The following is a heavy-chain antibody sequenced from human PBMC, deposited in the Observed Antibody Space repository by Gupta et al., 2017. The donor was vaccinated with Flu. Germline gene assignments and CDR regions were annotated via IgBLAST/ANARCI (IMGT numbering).Heavy chain of an antibody. V-gene: IGHV3-23*01. D-gene: IGHD2-2*01. CDR2: ISGSGTST. J-gene: IGHJ5*02. CDR3: AKDCYSTSCYWKWLDP. CDR1: GFTFSSDA. Sequence: EVQLLESGGGLVQPGGSLRLSCAASGFTFSSDAMSGVRQAPGKGLEWVSTISGSGTSTYYADSVRGRFTSSRDNSKNTLYLQMNSLRAEDTAVYNCAKDCYSTSCYWKWLDPWGQGTLVTVSS.